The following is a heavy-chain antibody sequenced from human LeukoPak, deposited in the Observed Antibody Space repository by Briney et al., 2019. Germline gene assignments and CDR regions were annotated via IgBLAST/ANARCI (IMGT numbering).Heavy chain of an antibody. J-gene: IGHJ3*02. CDR2: VTGCGGGT. V-gene: IGHV3-23*01. CDR3: AKKIAGVYAFNI. D-gene: IGHD3-16*01. Sequence: GGSLRFSCAASGLTFSSYAMTWVRKAPGKGLKWVSLVTGCGGGTYYADSVKGRFTISRNNSKNTLYLQMNSLSAEDTAIYYCAKKIAGVYAFNIWGQGTVVTVSS. CDR1: GLTFSSYA.